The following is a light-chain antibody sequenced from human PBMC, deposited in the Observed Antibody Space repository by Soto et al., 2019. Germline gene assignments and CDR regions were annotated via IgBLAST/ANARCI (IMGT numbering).Light chain of an antibody. Sequence: ETVMTHSPATLSVSPGERVTLSCRASQSVAKNVAWYRHKPGQPPTLLIYAASTRATGIPARFDASGSGTEFTLNISSLTSEDFPVYVCPQYNHWPGTFGQGIKVEMK. J-gene: IGKJ2*01. V-gene: IGKV3-15*01. CDR1: QSVAKN. CDR2: AAS. CDR3: PQYNHWPGT.